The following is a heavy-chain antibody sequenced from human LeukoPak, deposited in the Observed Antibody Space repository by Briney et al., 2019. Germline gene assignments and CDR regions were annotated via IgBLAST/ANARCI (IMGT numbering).Heavy chain of an antibody. Sequence: PSETLSLTCTVSGGSISSGSYYWSWIRQPAGKGLEWIGRIYTSGSTNYNPSLKSQVTISVDTSKNQFSLKLSSVTAADTAVYYCAREEDYDFWSGDAPLDAFDIWGQGTMVTVSS. CDR1: GGSISSGSYY. D-gene: IGHD3-3*01. V-gene: IGHV4-61*02. CDR2: IYTSGST. CDR3: AREEDYDFWSGDAPLDAFDI. J-gene: IGHJ3*02.